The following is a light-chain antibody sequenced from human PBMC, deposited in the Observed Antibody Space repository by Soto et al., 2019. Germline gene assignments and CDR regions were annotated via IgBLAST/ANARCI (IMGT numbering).Light chain of an antibody. Sequence: EIVLTQSPGTLSLSPGERATLSCRASQSVSSSFLALYQQKPGQAPRLIIYGASNRATGIPDRFSGSGSGKDFTLTINRLEPEDFAVYYCQQYVTSPGAFGQGTKVAIE. J-gene: IGKJ1*01. CDR2: GAS. CDR3: QQYVTSPGA. CDR1: QSVSSSF. V-gene: IGKV3-20*01.